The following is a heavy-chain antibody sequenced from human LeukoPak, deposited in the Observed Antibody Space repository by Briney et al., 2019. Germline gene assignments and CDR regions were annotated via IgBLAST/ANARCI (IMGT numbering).Heavy chain of an antibody. CDR3: ARSGLYYGSGSPMYYFDY. CDR1: GFTVSSNX. J-gene: IGHJ4*02. Sequence: GGSLRLSCAASGFTVSSNXMTWVRQAPGKGXXXXXXXXXGGSTYYADSVKGRXXISRDNSKNTLYLQMNSLRAEDTAVYYCARSGLYYGSGSPMYYFDYWGQGTLVTVSS. CDR2: XXXGGST. V-gene: IGHV3-53*01. D-gene: IGHD3-10*01.